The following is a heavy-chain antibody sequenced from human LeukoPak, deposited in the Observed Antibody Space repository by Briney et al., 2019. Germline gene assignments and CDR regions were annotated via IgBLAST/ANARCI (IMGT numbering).Heavy chain of an antibody. Sequence: AGGSLRLSCAASGFTFSSYWMSWVRQAPGKGLEWVANIKQDGSEKYYVDSVKGRFTISRDNAKNPLYLQVNSLRAEDTAVYYCAASSSSVLYYFDYWGQGTLVTVYS. J-gene: IGHJ4*02. D-gene: IGHD6-6*01. V-gene: IGHV3-7*01. CDR2: IKQDGSEK. CDR3: AASSSSVLYYFDY. CDR1: GFTFSSYW.